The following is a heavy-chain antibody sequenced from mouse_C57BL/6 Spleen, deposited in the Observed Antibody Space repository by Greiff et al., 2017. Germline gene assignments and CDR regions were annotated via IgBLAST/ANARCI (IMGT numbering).Heavy chain of an antibody. CDR2: FHPYNDDT. Sequence: VQLQQSGAELVKPGASVKMSCKASGYTFTTYPIEWMKQNHGKSLEWIGNFHPYNDDTKYNEKFKGKSTLTVEKSSSTVYLELSRLTSDDSAVYYCASGYYSNYGRYFDVWGTGTTVTVSS. J-gene: IGHJ1*03. CDR3: ASGYYSNYGRYFDV. CDR1: GYTFTTYP. D-gene: IGHD2-5*01. V-gene: IGHV1-47*01.